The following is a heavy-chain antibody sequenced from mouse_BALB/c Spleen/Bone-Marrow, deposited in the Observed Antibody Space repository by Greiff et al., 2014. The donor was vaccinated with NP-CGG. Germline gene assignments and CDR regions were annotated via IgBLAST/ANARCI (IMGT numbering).Heavy chain of an antibody. V-gene: IGHV1-4*01. CDR1: GYTFDRYT. Sequence: QVQLQQPGAELARPGASVKMSCKASGYTFDRYTMHWVKQRPGQGLEWIGYINPGRGYTNYSQKFKDKATLTADKSSTTAYMQLSSLTSEDSAVYYCARGDYWGQSTTLTVSS. CDR3: ARGDY. CDR2: INPGRGYT. J-gene: IGHJ2*01.